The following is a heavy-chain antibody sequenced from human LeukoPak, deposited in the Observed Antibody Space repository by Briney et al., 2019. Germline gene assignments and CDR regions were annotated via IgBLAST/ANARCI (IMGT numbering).Heavy chain of an antibody. CDR3: ARLTGYSSESWFDP. Sequence: SETLSLTCTVSGGSISSYYWSWIRQPPGKGLEWIGYIYYSGSTNYNPSLKSRVTISAHTSKNQFSLKLSSVTAADTAVYYCARLTGYSSESWFDPWGQGTLVTVSS. J-gene: IGHJ5*02. CDR2: IYYSGST. D-gene: IGHD3-9*01. V-gene: IGHV4-59*01. CDR1: GGSISSYY.